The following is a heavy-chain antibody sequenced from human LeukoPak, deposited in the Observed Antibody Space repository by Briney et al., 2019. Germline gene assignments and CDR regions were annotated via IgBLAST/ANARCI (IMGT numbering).Heavy chain of an antibody. CDR1: GGSFSDYY. CDR3: ARGGSYYDFWSGRAPFTP. J-gene: IGHJ4*02. Sequence: SETLSLTCVVYGGSFSDYYWSWIRQPPGKGLEWIWEINHSGYTNYNPSLKSRITISVDTSKNQFSLNLSYMTAADTAVYHCARGGSYYDFWSGRAPFTPWGQGTLVTVSS. D-gene: IGHD3-3*01. V-gene: IGHV4-34*01. CDR2: INHSGYT.